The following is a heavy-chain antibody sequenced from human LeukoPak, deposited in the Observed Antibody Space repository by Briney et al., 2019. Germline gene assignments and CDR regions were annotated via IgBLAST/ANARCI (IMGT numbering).Heavy chain of an antibody. J-gene: IGHJ3*02. CDR1: GFTFDVYG. CDR3: ARGVTIFGVVRNAFDI. V-gene: IGHV3-20*04. CDR2: INWKGGGI. D-gene: IGHD3-3*01. Sequence: GGSLRLSCAASGFTFDVYGMCCVREAPGKGLESGSGINWKGGGIGYADSVEGRFTISRNNTKNSLYLKMNSLRTEETALYYCARGVTIFGVVRNAFDIWGQGTLVTVSS.